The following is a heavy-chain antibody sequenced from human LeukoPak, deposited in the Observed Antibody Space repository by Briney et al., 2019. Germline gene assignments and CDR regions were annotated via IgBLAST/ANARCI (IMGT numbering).Heavy chain of an antibody. D-gene: IGHD3-10*01. J-gene: IGHJ6*02. CDR1: GYTFTGYY. CDR2: MNPNSGNT. V-gene: IGHV1-8*02. Sequence: ASVKVSCKASGYTFTGYYMHWVRQAPGQGLEWMGWMNPNSGNTGYAQKFQGRVTMTRNTSISTAYMELSSLRSEDTAVYYCASIGWFGEDYYYGMDVWGQGTTDTVSS. CDR3: ASIGWFGEDYYYGMDV.